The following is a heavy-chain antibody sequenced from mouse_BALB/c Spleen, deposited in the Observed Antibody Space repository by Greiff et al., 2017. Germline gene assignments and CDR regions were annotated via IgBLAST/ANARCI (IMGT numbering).Heavy chain of an antibody. CDR2: ISSGGSNT. J-gene: IGHJ4*01. V-gene: IGHV5-6-4*01. CDR3: TIDGSNAMDY. D-gene: IGHD2-3*01. Sequence: EVKLMESGGGLVKPGGSLKLSCAASGFTFSSYTMSWVRQTPGKRLEWVATISSGGSNTYYPDSVKGRFTISRDNAKNTLYLQLSSLKSEDTAMYYCTIDGSNAMDYWGQGTSVTVSS. CDR1: GFTFSSYT.